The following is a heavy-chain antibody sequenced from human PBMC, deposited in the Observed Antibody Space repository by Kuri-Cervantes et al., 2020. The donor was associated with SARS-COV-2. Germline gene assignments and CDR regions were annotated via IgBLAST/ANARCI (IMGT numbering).Heavy chain of an antibody. CDR2: IWSDGSNK. D-gene: IGHD3-3*01. V-gene: IGHV3-30*02. CDR1: GFIFSDYG. J-gene: IGHJ4*02. Sequence: GGSLRLSCPTSGFIFSDYGMHWVRQAPGKGLEWVAVIWSDGSNKYYADSVKGRFTISRDNSKNTLYLQMNSLRAEDTAVYYCAKDFGISQRRFGVVNALFDYWGQGTLVTVSS. CDR3: AKDFGISQRRFGVVNALFDY.